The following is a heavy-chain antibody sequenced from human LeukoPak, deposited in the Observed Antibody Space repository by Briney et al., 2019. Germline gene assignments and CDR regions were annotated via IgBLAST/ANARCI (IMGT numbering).Heavy chain of an antibody. CDR2: ISSSSAYI. Sequence: PGGSLRLSCAASGFTFSDYSMNWVRQAPGRGLEWVSSISSSSAYIYYADSVKGRFTVSRDNAENSLSLQMNSLRAEDSAIYHCARGPRNSSSYQYFQHWGQGTLVTVSA. J-gene: IGHJ1*01. CDR1: GFTFSDYS. D-gene: IGHD6-13*01. CDR3: ARGPRNSSSYQYFQH. V-gene: IGHV3-21*01.